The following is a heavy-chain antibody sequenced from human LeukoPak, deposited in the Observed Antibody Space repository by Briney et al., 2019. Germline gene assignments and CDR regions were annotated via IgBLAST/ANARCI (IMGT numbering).Heavy chain of an antibody. J-gene: IGHJ4*02. V-gene: IGHV3-74*01. Sequence: HPGGSLRLSCAASGFTFSSYWMHWVRQAPGKGLVWVSRINSDGSSTSYADSVKGRFTISRDNAKNTLYLQMNSLRAEDTAVYYCARDSVTLTDNPCWDFDYWGQGTLVTVSS. CDR1: GFTFSSYW. CDR2: INSDGSST. D-gene: IGHD1-1*01. CDR3: ARDSVTLTDNPCWDFDY.